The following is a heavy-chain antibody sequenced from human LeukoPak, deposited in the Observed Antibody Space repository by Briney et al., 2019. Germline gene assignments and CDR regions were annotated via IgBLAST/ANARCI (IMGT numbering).Heavy chain of an antibody. Sequence: SETLSLTCTASGGSISSYYWSWIRQPAGKGLEWIGRIYSSGSTNYNPSLKSRVTMSVDTSKNQFSLKLRSVTAADTAVYYCARSPGDSSGWYPWFDYWGQGTLVTVSS. V-gene: IGHV4-4*07. CDR3: ARSPGDSSGWYPWFDY. D-gene: IGHD6-19*01. CDR1: GGSISSYY. CDR2: IYSSGST. J-gene: IGHJ4*02.